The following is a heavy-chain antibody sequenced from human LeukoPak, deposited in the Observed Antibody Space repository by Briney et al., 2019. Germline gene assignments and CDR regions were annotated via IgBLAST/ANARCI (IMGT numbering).Heavy chain of an antibody. J-gene: IGHJ3*02. CDR2: IKSKTDGGTT. CDR1: GFTFSNAW. Sequence: GGSLRLSCAASGFTFSNAWMSWVRQAPGKGLEWFGRIKSKTDGGTTDYAAPVKGRFTISRDDSKNTLYLQMNSLKTEDTAVYYCTTDSGSYYDAFDIWGQGTMVTVSS. V-gene: IGHV3-15*01. D-gene: IGHD1-26*01. CDR3: TTDSGSYYDAFDI.